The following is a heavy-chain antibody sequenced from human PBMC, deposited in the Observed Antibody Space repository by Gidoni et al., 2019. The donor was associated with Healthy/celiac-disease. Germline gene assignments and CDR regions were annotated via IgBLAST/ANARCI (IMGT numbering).Heavy chain of an antibody. CDR1: GFTFSSYS. V-gene: IGHV3-48*02. D-gene: IGHD2-2*01. CDR2: SSSSSSTI. Sequence: EVQLVESGGVLVQPGGSLRLSCAASGFTFSSYSMNWVRQAPGKGLEWVSDSSSSSSTIYYADSVKGRFTISRDNAKNSLYLQMNSLRDEDTAVYYCARLRYCSSTSCRSRDYYYYYMDVWGKGTTVTVSS. CDR3: ARLRYCSSTSCRSRDYYYYYMDV. J-gene: IGHJ6*03.